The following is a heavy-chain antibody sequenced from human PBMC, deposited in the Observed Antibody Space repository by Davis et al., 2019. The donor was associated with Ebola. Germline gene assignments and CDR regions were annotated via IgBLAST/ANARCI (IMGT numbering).Heavy chain of an antibody. CDR3: ARDAFSLSRYDTEDH. Sequence: GESLKIPCAASGFTFSSYSMNWVRQAPGKGLEWVSYISSSSSTIYYADSVKGRFTISRDNARDSLYLQMDSLRVEDTAIYYCARDAFSLSRYDTEDHWGQGTLVTVSS. CDR1: GFTFSSYS. V-gene: IGHV3-48*04. D-gene: IGHD3-9*01. J-gene: IGHJ4*02. CDR2: ISSSSSTI.